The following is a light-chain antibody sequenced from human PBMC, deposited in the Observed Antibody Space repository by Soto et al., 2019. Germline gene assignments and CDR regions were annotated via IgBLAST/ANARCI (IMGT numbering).Light chain of an antibody. CDR3: QQYGSSPHT. J-gene: IGKJ2*01. V-gene: IGKV3-20*01. CDR2: GAS. Sequence: EIVLTQSPGTLSLSPGERAILSCRASQSVSSSDLAWYQQKPGQAPRLLIYGASSRATGIPDRFSGSGSGTDFTLTISRLEPEDFAVYYCQQYGSSPHTFGQGTKLEIK. CDR1: QSVSSSD.